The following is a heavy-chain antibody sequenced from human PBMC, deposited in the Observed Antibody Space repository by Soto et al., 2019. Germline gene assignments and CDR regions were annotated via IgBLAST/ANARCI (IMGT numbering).Heavy chain of an antibody. D-gene: IGHD3-3*01. CDR1: GFTFSSYA. CDR2: ISGSGGST. V-gene: IGHV3-23*01. Sequence: SLRLSCAASGFTFSSYAMSWVRQAPGKGLEWVSAISGSGGSTYYADSVKGRFTISRDNSKNTLYLQMNSLRAEDTAVYYCAKDRRRYYDFWSGCLTFDYWGQGTLVTVSS. CDR3: AKDRRRYYDFWSGCLTFDY. J-gene: IGHJ4*02.